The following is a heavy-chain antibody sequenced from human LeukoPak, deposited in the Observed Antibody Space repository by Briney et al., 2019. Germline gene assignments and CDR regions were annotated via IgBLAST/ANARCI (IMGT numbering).Heavy chain of an antibody. CDR2: IYYSGST. Sequence: PSETLSLTCTVSGGSISSHYWSWIRQPPGKGLEWIGYIYYSGSTNYNPSLKSRVAISVDTSKNQFSLKLSSVTAADTAVYYCARGVGCSSTSCYFVFDYWGQGTLVTVSS. D-gene: IGHD2-2*01. J-gene: IGHJ4*02. CDR1: GGSISSHY. V-gene: IGHV4-59*11. CDR3: ARGVGCSSTSCYFVFDY.